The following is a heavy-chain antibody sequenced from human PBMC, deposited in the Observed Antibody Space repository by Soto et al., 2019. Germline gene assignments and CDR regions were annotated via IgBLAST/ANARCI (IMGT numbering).Heavy chain of an antibody. CDR3: ARGVPTYYYDSSGYANWFDP. D-gene: IGHD3-22*01. J-gene: IGHJ5*02. Sequence: QVQLVQSGAEVKKPGASVKVSCKASGYTFTSYYMHWVRQAPGQGLEWMGIINPSGGSTSYAQKFQGSVTMTRDTSTSTVYMELSSLRSEDTAVYYCARGVPTYYYDSSGYANWFDPWGQGTLVTVSS. CDR2: INPSGGST. CDR1: GYTFTSYY. V-gene: IGHV1-46*01.